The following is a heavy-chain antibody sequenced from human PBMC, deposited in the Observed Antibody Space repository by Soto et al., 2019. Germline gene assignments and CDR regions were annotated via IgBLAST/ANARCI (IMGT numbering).Heavy chain of an antibody. CDR1: GFTFTSYN. J-gene: IGHJ4*02. Sequence: PGWSLRLSCTTSGFTFTSYNMHWVRHAPGKGLEWVATFWYDASGQKYADSVKGRFTISRDPSRGTLYLLMNSLTEEDKDLSYCVFRSWNQYYFNNWVQEIVVTVSS. V-gene: IGHV3-33*08. CDR2: FWYDASGQ. CDR3: VFRSWNQYYFNN. D-gene: IGHD1-1*01.